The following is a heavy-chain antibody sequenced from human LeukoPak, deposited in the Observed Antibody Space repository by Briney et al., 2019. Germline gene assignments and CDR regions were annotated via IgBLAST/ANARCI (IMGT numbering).Heavy chain of an antibody. CDR2: INHSGST. CDR3: ARVPRYSGSSQFDY. CDR1: GGSFSGYY. Sequence: PSETLSLTCAVYGGSFSGYYWSWIRQPPGKGLEWIGEINHSGSTSYNPSLKSRVTISVDTSKNQFSLKLSSVTVADTAVYYCARVPRYSGSSQFDYWGQGTLVTVSS. V-gene: IGHV4-34*01. J-gene: IGHJ4*02. D-gene: IGHD1-26*01.